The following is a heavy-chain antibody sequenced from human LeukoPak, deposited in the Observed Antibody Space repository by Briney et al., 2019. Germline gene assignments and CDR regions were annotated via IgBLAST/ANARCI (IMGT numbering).Heavy chain of an antibody. V-gene: IGHV4-59*01. J-gene: IGHJ4*02. CDR3: ARAYYYDSSGYDY. D-gene: IGHD3-22*01. CDR2: IYYSGST. CDR1: GGSISSYY. Sequence: SETLSLTCTVSGGSISSYYWSWIRQPPGKGLEWIGYIYYSGSTNYNPSLKSRVTISVDTSKNQFSLKLSSVTAADTAVYHCARAYYYDSSGYDYWGQGTLVTVSS.